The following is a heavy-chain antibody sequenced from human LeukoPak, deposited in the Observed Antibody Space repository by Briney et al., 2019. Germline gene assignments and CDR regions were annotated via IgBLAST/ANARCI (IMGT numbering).Heavy chain of an antibody. V-gene: IGHV1-2*02. J-gene: IGHJ4*02. D-gene: IGHD3-9*01. Sequence: GASVKVSCKASGHTFTGYYMHWVRQAPGQGLEWMGWVNPNSGGTNYAQKFQGRVTMTRDTSISTAYMELSRLRSDDTAVYYCARGIRYFDWLSGLPDYWGQGTLVTVSS. CDR2: VNPNSGGT. CDR1: GHTFTGYY. CDR3: ARGIRYFDWLSGLPDY.